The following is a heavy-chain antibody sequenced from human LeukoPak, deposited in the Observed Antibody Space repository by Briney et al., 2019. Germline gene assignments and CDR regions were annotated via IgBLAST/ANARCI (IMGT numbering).Heavy chain of an antibody. CDR2: ISGSGDTT. V-gene: IGHV3-23*01. CDR1: GFTFNNYG. CDR3: ARDLSGVTGYTYGRGIDY. Sequence: GGSLRLSCAASGFTFNNYGMSWVRQAPGKGLEWVSSISGSGDTTYYADSVKGRFTISRDNAKDTLYLQMNSLRAEDTAVYYCARDLSGVTGYTYGRGIDYWGQGTLVTVSS. D-gene: IGHD5-18*01. J-gene: IGHJ4*02.